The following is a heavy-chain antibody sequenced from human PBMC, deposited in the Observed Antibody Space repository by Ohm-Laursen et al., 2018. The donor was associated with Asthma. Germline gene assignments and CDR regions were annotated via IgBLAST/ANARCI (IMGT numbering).Heavy chain of an antibody. V-gene: IGHV4-34*01. CDR3: ARGRYYGWYFDY. CDR1: GGSFSGYY. Sequence: SDTLSLTCAVYGGSFSGYYWSWIRQPPGKGLEWIGEINHSGSTNYNPSLKSRVTISVDTSKNQFSLKLSSVTAADTAVYYCARGRYYGWYFDYWGQGTLVTVSS. CDR2: INHSGST. J-gene: IGHJ4*02. D-gene: IGHD3-3*01.